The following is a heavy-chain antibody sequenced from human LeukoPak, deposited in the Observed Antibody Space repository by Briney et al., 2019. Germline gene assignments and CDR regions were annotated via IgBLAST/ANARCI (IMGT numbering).Heavy chain of an antibody. CDR2: VNPTFGNT. V-gene: IGHV1-8*02. D-gene: IGHD3-22*01. CDR3: ARGEYTSGFSDAFDI. CDR1: GYIFNGYD. Sequence: GAPVKVSCKTSGYIFNGYDINWVRQATGRGLEWMGWVNPTFGNTGYAEKFRGRVTMTSDRSMSTAYMELSSLRSEDTGVYYCARGEYTSGFSDAFDIWGQGTVVSVSP. J-gene: IGHJ3*02.